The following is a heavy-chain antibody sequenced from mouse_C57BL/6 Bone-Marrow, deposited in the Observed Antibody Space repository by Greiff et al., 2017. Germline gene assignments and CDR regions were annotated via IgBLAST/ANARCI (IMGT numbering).Heavy chain of an antibody. J-gene: IGHJ2*01. CDR1: GYTFTSYW. V-gene: IGHV1-5*01. CDR3: TTGHPTVVAT. Sequence: VQLQQSGTVLARPGASVKMSCKTSGYTFTSYWMHWVKQRPGQGLEWIGAIYPGNSDTSYNQKFQGKATMTADTSSNTAYLQLSSLTSEDTAVYYCTTGHPTVVATRGQGTTLTVSS. CDR2: IYPGNSDT. D-gene: IGHD1-1*01.